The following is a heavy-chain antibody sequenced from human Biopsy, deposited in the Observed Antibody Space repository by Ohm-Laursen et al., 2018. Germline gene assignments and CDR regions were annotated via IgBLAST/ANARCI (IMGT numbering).Heavy chain of an antibody. V-gene: IGHV4-59*12. CDR1: SASINLYY. CDR2: INHSGHT. Sequence: GTLSLTWAVSSASINLYYWGWIRQSPGKGLEWIGYINHSGHTNYNPSLKSRLTMSVDTSKNQFSLKLTSVTAADTAVYYCASRSLFFRYFASWGQGTPVTVSS. J-gene: IGHJ4*02. CDR3: ASRSLFFRYFAS. D-gene: IGHD3-9*01.